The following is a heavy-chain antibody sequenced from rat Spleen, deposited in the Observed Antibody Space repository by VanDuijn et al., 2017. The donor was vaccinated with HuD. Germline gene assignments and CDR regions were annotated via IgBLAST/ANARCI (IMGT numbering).Heavy chain of an antibody. V-gene: IGHV5-29*01. D-gene: IGHD1-9*01. Sequence: EVQLVESDGGLVQPGRSLKLSCAASGFTFSDYYMAWVRRGRGGGGGGGGTISYDGGRNFYRDSVKGRFTISRDNAKSSLYLQMDSLRSEDTATYYCARHGYNSYFDYWGQGVMVTVSS. J-gene: IGHJ2*01. CDR2: ISYDGGRN. CDR1: GFTFSDYY. CDR3: ARHGYNSYFDY.